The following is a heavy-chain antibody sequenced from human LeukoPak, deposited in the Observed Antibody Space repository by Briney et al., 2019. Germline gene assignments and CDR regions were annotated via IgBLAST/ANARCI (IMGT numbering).Heavy chain of an antibody. D-gene: IGHD1-26*01. CDR2: ISSSSSYI. V-gene: IGHV3-21*01. Sequence: PGGSLRLSCAASGFTFSSYSMNWVRQAPGKGLEWVSSISSSSSYIYYADSVKGRFTISRDNAKNSLYLQMNSLRAEDTAVYYCARDIGGSNNKYSGSYQHDYWGQGTLVTVSS. CDR3: ARDIGGSNNKYSGSYQHDY. CDR1: GFTFSSYS. J-gene: IGHJ4*02.